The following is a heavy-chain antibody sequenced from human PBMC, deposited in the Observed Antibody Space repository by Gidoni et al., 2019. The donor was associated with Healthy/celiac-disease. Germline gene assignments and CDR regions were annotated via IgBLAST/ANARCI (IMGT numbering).Heavy chain of an antibody. D-gene: IGHD6-13*01. Sequence: KGLEWIGEIYHSGSTNYNPSLKSRVTISVDKSKNQFSLKLSSVTAADTAVYYCASHRYSSRGGMDVWGQGTTVTVSS. J-gene: IGHJ6*02. CDR2: IYHSGST. V-gene: IGHV4-4*02. CDR3: ASHRYSSRGGMDV.